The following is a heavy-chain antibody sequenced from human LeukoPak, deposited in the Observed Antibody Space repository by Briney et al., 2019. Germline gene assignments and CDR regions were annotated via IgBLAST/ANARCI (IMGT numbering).Heavy chain of an antibody. CDR1: GYTFTSYG. D-gene: IGHD4-17*01. J-gene: IGHJ6*02. CDR3: ARDISVDYVAQYYYGMDV. V-gene: IGHV1-18*01. Sequence: ASVKVSCKASGYTFTSYGISWVRQAPGQGLEWMGWISAYNGNTNYAQKLQGRVTMTTDTSTSTVYMELTSLRSDDTAVYYCARDISVDYVAQYYYGMDVWGQGTTVTVSS. CDR2: ISAYNGNT.